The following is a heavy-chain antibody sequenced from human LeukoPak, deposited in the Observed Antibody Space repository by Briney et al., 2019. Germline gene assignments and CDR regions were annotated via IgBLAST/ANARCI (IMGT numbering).Heavy chain of an antibody. CDR3: ARDVVRFGEPTYDY. V-gene: IGHV3-74*01. D-gene: IGHD3-10*01. J-gene: IGHJ4*02. CDR1: GFTFSSYW. CDR2: INSDGSST. Sequence: PGGSLRLSCAVSGFTFSSYWMHWVRQAPGKGLVWISRINSDGSSTSYADSVKGRFTISRDNAKNTLYLQMNSLRAEDTAVYYCARDVVRFGEPTYDYWGQGTLVTVSS.